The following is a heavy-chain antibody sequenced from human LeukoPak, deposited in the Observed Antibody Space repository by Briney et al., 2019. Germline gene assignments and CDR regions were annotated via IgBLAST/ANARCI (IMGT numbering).Heavy chain of an antibody. J-gene: IGHJ6*03. Sequence: GGSLRLSCAASGFTFSSYGMHWVRQAPGKGLEWVAFIRYDGSNKYYADSVKGRFTISRDNSKNTLYLQMNSLRAEDTAVYYCAKDRGYSYGYYYYMDVWGKGTTVTVSS. CDR3: AKDRGYSYGYYYYMDV. CDR1: GFTFSSYG. CDR2: IRYDGSNK. V-gene: IGHV3-30*02. D-gene: IGHD5-18*01.